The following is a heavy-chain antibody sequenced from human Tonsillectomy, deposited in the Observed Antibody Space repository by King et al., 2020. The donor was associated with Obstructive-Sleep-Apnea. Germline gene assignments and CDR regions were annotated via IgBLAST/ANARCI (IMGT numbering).Heavy chain of an antibody. CDR3: AKDRGFGEKPTLFDY. V-gene: IGHV3-30*18. D-gene: IGHD3-10*01. CDR2: ISYDGSKK. CDR1: GFAFTSYG. Sequence: VQLVESGGGVVQPGRSRRLSCAASGFAFTSYGMHWFRQAPGKGLEMVAGISYDGSKKYYADSVKGRFTISRDNSNNTLSLHMNSRRLEDTAVYYCAKDRGFGEKPTLFDYWGQGTLVTVSS. J-gene: IGHJ4*02.